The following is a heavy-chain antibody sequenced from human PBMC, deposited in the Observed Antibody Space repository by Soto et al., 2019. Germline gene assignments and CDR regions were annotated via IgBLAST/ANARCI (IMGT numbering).Heavy chain of an antibody. Sequence: PSETLSLTCTVSGASLTIGNHYWSWIRQPPGKGLEWIGYISYSAITNYNPSLKSRVAISADMSKNQFSLKLNSVTAADTAVYYCARVRYLAPDSWGQGTLVTVSS. CDR1: GASLTIGNHY. V-gene: IGHV4-61*01. CDR3: ARVRYLAPDS. D-gene: IGHD3-9*01. J-gene: IGHJ5*01. CDR2: ISYSAIT.